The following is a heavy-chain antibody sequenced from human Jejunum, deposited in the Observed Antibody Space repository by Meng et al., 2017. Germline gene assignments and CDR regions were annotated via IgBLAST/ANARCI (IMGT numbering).Heavy chain of an antibody. Sequence: GESLKIPRKVSGYSFTSYAIGWGRQMPGKGLEWMGINYPGDSDTRYSPSFQGPVTILADKSIRTAYLQWSSLKASDTAMYYCARRGRYDDNSGYYLAYWGQGTLVTVSS. V-gene: IGHV5-51*01. CDR1: GYSFTSYA. J-gene: IGHJ4*02. CDR3: ARRGRYDDNSGYYLAY. D-gene: IGHD3-22*01. CDR2: NYPGDSDT.